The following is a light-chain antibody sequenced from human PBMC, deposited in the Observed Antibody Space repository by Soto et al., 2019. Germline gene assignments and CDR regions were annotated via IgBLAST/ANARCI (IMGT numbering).Light chain of an antibody. CDR1: QSLVYTDGNTY. CDR2: QLS. J-gene: IGKJ2*01. CDR3: MQGTHWPPMYT. Sequence: DVVVTQSPLSLPVTLGQPASISCRSSQSLVYTDGNTYLNWFQQMPCQSPRRVIYQLSNRDSGVPDRLSGSGSVTGFSPKILRVEAKDVGVYYCMQGTHWPPMYTFGQGTKLEIK. V-gene: IGKV2-30*01.